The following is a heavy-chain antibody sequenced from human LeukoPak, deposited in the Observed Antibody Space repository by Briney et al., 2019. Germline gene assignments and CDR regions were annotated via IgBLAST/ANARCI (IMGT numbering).Heavy chain of an antibody. D-gene: IGHD1-7*01. V-gene: IGHV1-69*13. Sequence: ASVKVSCKASGGTFSSYAISWVRQAPGQGLEWMGGIIPIFGTANYAQKFQGRVTITADESTSTAYMELSSLRSEDTAVYYCARGSYNWNSDDAFDIWGQGTMVTVPS. J-gene: IGHJ3*02. CDR1: GGTFSSYA. CDR3: ARGSYNWNSDDAFDI. CDR2: IIPIFGTA.